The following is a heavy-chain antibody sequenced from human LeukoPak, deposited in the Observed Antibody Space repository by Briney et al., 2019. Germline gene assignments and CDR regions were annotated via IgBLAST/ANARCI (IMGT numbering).Heavy chain of an antibody. CDR2: IYYSGST. Sequence: SETLSLTCTVSGGSISSGDYCWSWIRQPPGTGLEWIGYIYYSGSTYYNPSLKSRVTISVDTSKNQFSLKLSSVTAADTAVYYCARGNSGYEGFDYWGQGTLVTVSS. CDR3: ARGNSGYEGFDY. J-gene: IGHJ4*02. D-gene: IGHD5-12*01. V-gene: IGHV4-30-4*01. CDR1: GGSISSGDYC.